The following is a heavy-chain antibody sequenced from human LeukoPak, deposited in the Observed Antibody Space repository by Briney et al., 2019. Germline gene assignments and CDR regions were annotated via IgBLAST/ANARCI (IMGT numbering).Heavy chain of an antibody. V-gene: IGHV3-30*04. J-gene: IGHJ4*02. D-gene: IGHD1-14*01. Sequence: GGSLRLSCAASGFTFSSYAMHWVRQAPGKGLEWVAVISYDGSNKYYADSVKGRFTISRDNSKNTLYLQMNSLRAEDTAVYYCARDSRGRSRPYYFDYWGQGTLVTVSS. CDR2: ISYDGSNK. CDR1: GFTFSSYA. CDR3: ARDSRGRSRPYYFDY.